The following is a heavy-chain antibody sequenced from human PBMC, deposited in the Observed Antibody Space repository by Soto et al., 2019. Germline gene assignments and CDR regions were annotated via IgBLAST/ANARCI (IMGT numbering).Heavy chain of an antibody. CDR2: INPNSGGK. CDR1: GYTFTRYY. J-gene: IGHJ4*02. D-gene: IGHD6-19*01. Sequence: GASVEVSLKASGYTFTRYYMHWVRQALGQGLGWMGWINPNSGGKNYAQKFQGWVTMTRDTSISTAYMELSRLSSDDTAVFYWARDHGSGWYYFDYWGQGTLVTVPS. CDR3: ARDHGSGWYYFDY. V-gene: IGHV1-2*04.